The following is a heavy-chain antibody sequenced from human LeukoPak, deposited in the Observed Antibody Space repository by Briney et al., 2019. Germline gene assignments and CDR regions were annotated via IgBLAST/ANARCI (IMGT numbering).Heavy chain of an antibody. CDR3: ARHDYGGNEAFDI. D-gene: IGHD4-23*01. CDR2: IYYSGST. CDR1: GGSISSGDYY. Sequence: SETLSLTCTVSGGSISSGDYYWSWIRQPPGKGLEWIGYIYYSGSTNYNPPLKSRVTISVDTSKNQFSLKLSSVTAADTAVYYCARHDYGGNEAFDIWGQGTMVTVSS. V-gene: IGHV4-61*08. J-gene: IGHJ3*02.